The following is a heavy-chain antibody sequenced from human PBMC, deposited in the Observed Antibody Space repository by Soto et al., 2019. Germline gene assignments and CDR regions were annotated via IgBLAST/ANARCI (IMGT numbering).Heavy chain of an antibody. D-gene: IGHD1-1*01. J-gene: IGHJ4*02. V-gene: IGHV3-15*01. Sequence: EVQVVESGGDLVQPGGSLRLSCVTSGFMFSSAWMNWVRQAPGKGLEWVGRIKSKRDGGARDHAEPVKGRFSITSDDSKNAVFLQMNSLRAAATAVYDCVEGWNDFWGQGTLVTVSS. CDR1: GFMFSSAW. CDR2: IKSKRDGGAR. CDR3: VEGWNDF.